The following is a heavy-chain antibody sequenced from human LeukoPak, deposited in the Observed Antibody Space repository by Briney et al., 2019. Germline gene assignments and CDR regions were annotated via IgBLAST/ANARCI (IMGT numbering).Heavy chain of an antibody. V-gene: IGHV1-24*01. CDR1: GYSLTDLS. CDR3: AAVEWEQLLNY. J-gene: IGHJ4*02. Sequence: ASVKVSCKVSGYSLTDLSMHWVRQAPGKGPEWMGGFDPADGEIIYPQKFQGRVTMTEDTSSDTAYMELSGLRFEDTAVYYCAAVEWEQLLNYWGQGTLVTVSS. CDR2: FDPADGEI. D-gene: IGHD1/OR15-1a*01.